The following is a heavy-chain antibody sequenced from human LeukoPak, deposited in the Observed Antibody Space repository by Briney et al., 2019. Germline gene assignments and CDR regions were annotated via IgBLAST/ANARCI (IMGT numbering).Heavy chain of an antibody. Sequence: SVKVSCKASGGTFSSYAISWVRQAPGQGLEWMGGIIPIFGTANYAQKFQGRVTITADESTSTAYMELSSLRSEDTAVYYCARDREARSVAFDAFDIWGQGTKVTVSS. CDR3: ARDREARSVAFDAFDI. J-gene: IGHJ3*02. CDR2: IIPIFGTA. CDR1: GGTFSSYA. D-gene: IGHD3-3*01. V-gene: IGHV1-69*13.